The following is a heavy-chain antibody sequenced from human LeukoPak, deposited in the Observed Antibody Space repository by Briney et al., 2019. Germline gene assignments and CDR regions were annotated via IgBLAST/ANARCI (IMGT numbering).Heavy chain of an antibody. V-gene: IGHV3-23*01. Sequence: GGSLRLSCVGSGFTFSSYAMSWVRQAPGKGLEWVSLISGSGSSTYYADSVKGRFTISRDNSKNTLYLQMNSLRAEDTAVYYCAKGRSSGSFPGDYWGQGTLVTVSS. CDR2: ISGSGSST. CDR3: AKGRSSGSFPGDY. J-gene: IGHJ4*02. D-gene: IGHD3-10*01. CDR1: GFTFSSYA.